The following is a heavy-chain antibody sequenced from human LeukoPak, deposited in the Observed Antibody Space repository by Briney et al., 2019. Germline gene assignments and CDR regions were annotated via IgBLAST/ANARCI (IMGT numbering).Heavy chain of an antibody. V-gene: IGHV4-34*01. D-gene: IGHD3-10*01. J-gene: IGHJ1*01. CDR2: IYHSGST. CDR3: ARGLTYYYGSTSEGEYFQH. Sequence: SETLSLTCAVYGGSFSGYYWSWIRQPPGKGLEWIGEIYHSGSTNYNPSLKSRVTISVDKSKNQFSLKLSSVTAADTAVYYCARGLTYYYGSTSEGEYFQHWGQGTLVTVSS. CDR1: GGSFSGYY.